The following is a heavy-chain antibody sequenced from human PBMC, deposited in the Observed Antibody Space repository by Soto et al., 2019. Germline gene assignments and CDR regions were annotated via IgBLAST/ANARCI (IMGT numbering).Heavy chain of an antibody. CDR2: IYHSGST. CDR3: ARGENGITGTTFDY. Sequence: QVQLQESGPGLVKPSGTLSLTCAVSSGSISSSNWWSWVRHPPGKGLEWIGEIYHSGSTNYTPSLKSRVTISVDKSKIQFSLKLSSVTAADTAVYYGARGENGITGTTFDYWGQGTLVTVSS. V-gene: IGHV4-4*02. J-gene: IGHJ4*02. D-gene: IGHD1-7*01. CDR1: SGSISSSNW.